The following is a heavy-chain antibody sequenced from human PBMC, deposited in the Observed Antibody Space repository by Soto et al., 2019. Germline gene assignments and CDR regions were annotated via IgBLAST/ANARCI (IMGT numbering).Heavy chain of an antibody. D-gene: IGHD3-16*01. CDR1: GDSISSGNW. J-gene: IGHJ6*02. V-gene: IGHV4-4*02. CDR2: IYHSVST. CDR3: ARHFTVSWGIGKLGSGMDV. Sequence: SETLSLTCAVSGDSISSGNWWSWVRQPPGKGLEWIGEIYHSVSTNYNPSLKSRVTISVDKSKNKFSLKLSSVTAADTAMYYCARHFTVSWGIGKLGSGMDVWGQRTTVTVSS.